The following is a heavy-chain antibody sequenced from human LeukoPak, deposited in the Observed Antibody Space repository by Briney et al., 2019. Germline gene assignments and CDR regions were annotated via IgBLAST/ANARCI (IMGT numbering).Heavy chain of an antibody. D-gene: IGHD1-26*01. CDR1: GGTFSSYA. Sequence: EASVKVSCKASGGTFSSYAISWVRQAPGQGLEWMGGIIPIFGTANYAQKFQGRVTMTRDTSTGTVYMELSSLRSEDTAVYSCVRDLGGSTVWFDPWGQGTLVTVSS. V-gene: IGHV1-69*05. J-gene: IGHJ5*02. CDR2: IIPIFGTA. CDR3: VRDLGGSTVWFDP.